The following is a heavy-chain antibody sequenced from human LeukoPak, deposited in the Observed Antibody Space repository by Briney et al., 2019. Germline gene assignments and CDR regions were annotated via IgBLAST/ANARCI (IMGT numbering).Heavy chain of an antibody. V-gene: IGHV1-2*06. Sequence: GASVKVSCKASGYTFTGYHIHWVRQAPGQGLEWMGRINPYSGDTNFAQKFQGRVTMTRDTSITTAYMDLSSLTPDDTAVCFCARDQGSLTRSWYTGYWGQGTQVTVS. J-gene: IGHJ4*02. CDR3: ARDQGSLTRSWYTGY. CDR2: INPYSGDT. D-gene: IGHD6-13*01. CDR1: GYTFTGYH.